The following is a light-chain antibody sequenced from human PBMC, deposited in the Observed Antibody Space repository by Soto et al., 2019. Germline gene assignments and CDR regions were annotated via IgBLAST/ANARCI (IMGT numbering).Light chain of an antibody. CDR1: QNILYSSSNKNY. V-gene: IGKV4-1*01. J-gene: IGKJ2*01. CDR2: WAS. CDR3: HQYYSTPYA. Sequence: DIVMTQSPDSLAVSLGERATTNCKSSQNILYSSSNKNYLSWYQQKPGQPPKLLISWASTRESGVPDRFSGSGSGTDFTLTISSLQAEDVAVYYCHQYYSTPYAFGQGTKVDIK.